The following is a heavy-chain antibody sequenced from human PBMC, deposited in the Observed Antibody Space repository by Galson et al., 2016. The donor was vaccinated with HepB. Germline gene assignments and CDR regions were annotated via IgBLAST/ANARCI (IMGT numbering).Heavy chain of an antibody. Sequence: QSGAEVKKPGESLKISCKGSGYSFTIYWIVWVRQMPGKGLEWMGIIYPGDSDTRYSPSFQGQVTISADKSVTSAYLQWSRLKAADTAIYFCARIRAPAADNYYDDMDIWGQGTTVTVSS. J-gene: IGHJ6*02. CDR2: IYPGDSDT. CDR1: GYSFTIYW. V-gene: IGHV5-51*01. D-gene: IGHD6-13*01. CDR3: ARIRAPAADNYYDDMDI.